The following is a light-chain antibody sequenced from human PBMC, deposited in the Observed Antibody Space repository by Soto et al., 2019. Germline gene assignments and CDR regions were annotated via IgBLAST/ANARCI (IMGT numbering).Light chain of an antibody. CDR1: QRVSSY. V-gene: IGKV3-11*01. CDR2: DAS. Sequence: EIVLTQSPATLSLSPGERATLYCRASQRVSSYLAWYQQKPGQAPRLIIYDASNRATGIPARFSGNGSGTDFTLTISSLEPEDFAVYYCQQRSNWPPITFGQGTRLEIK. CDR3: QQRSNWPPIT. J-gene: IGKJ5*01.